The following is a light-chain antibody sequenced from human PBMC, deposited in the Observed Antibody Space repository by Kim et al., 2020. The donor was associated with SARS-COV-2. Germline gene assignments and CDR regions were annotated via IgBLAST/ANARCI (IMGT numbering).Light chain of an antibody. V-gene: IGKV3-20*01. CDR3: QQYVTSPRT. Sequence: SPGDRATLSCRASQGVYSSYVAWYQQKPGQAPRLLIYGASSRATGIPDRFSGSGSGTDFTLTISRLEPEDFAVYYCQQYVTSPRTFGQGTKVDIK. J-gene: IGKJ1*01. CDR2: GAS. CDR1: QGVYSSY.